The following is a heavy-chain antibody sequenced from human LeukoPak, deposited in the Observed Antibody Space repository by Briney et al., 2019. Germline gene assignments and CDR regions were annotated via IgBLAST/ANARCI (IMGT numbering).Heavy chain of an antibody. J-gene: IGHJ5*02. V-gene: IGHV3-11*06. Sequence: GGSLRLSCAASGCTFSDYYMSWIRQAPGKGLEWVSYISSSSSYTNYADSVKGRFTISRDNAKNSLYLQMNSLRAEDTAVYYWARDALRPYSRSWTNPFGPWGQGTPVNGSS. D-gene: IGHD6-13*01. CDR1: GCTFSDYY. CDR3: ARDALRPYSRSWTNPFGP. CDR2: ISSSSSYT.